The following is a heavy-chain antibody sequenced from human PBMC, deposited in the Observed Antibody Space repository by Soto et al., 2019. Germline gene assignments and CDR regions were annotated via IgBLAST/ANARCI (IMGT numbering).Heavy chain of an antibody. V-gene: IGHV4-61*01. CDR3: ARGGNGSGSRYYYAMDV. CDR1: GGSVSSGSYY. Sequence: QVQLQESGPGLVKPSETLSLTCTVSGGSVSSGSYYWTWIRQPPGKGLEWIGYFYYSGTTNYNPSLKSRVTISVDTSKNQFSLKLSSVTAADTAVYFCARGGNGSGSRYYYAMDVWGQGTTVTVSS. CDR2: FYYSGTT. D-gene: IGHD3-10*01. J-gene: IGHJ6*02.